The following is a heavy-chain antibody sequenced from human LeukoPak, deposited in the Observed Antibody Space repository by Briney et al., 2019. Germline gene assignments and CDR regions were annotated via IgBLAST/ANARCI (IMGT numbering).Heavy chain of an antibody. CDR3: ARGYYGSGTYRAMDV. J-gene: IGHJ6*02. CDR1: GLAFSSYA. CDR2: ISSSGDTI. V-gene: IGHV3-48*01. D-gene: IGHD3-10*01. Sequence: PGGSLRLSCAASGLAFSSYAMNWVRQAPGKGLEWVSYISSSGDTIYYADSVKGRLTISRDNAKNSLYLQMSSLRAEDTAVYYCARGYYGSGTYRAMDVWGQGTTVTVSS.